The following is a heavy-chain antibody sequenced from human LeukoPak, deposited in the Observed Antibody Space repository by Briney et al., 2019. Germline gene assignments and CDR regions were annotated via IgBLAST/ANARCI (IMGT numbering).Heavy chain of an antibody. CDR3: ARGIQPPKYYGSGSDTFDI. CDR2: VSKDGNTK. J-gene: IGHJ3*02. Sequence: GGSLRLSCAASGFTVSSNYMSWVRQAPGKGLEWVAVVSKDGNTKYYADSVKGRFTISRDNSKNTLYQQMNSLRAEDTSVYYCARGIQPPKYYGSGSDTFDIWGQGTMVTVSS. D-gene: IGHD3-10*01. CDR1: GFTVSSNY. V-gene: IGHV3-30*03.